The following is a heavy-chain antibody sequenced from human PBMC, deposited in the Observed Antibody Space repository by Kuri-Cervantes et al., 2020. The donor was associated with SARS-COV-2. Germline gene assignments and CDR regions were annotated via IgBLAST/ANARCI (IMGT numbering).Heavy chain of an antibody. J-gene: IGHJ4*02. V-gene: IGHV3-73*01. CDR2: VRGKANNYAT. CDR1: GFLFSASA. Sequence: GESLKISCEVSGFLFSASAIHWVRQGSGKGLEWIGRVRGKANNYATAYAASVKGRFTISRDDSKNMAYLQMNSLKTEDTAVYYCAKDGPIITIFGSYFDYWGQGTLVTVSS. D-gene: IGHD3-3*01. CDR3: AKDGPIITIFGSYFDY.